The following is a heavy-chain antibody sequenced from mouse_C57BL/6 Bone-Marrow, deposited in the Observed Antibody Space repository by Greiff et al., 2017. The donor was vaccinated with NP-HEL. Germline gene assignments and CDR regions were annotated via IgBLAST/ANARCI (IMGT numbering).Heavy chain of an antibody. CDR3: ARALLLRYPWFAY. CDR2: ISNGGGST. V-gene: IGHV5-12*01. Sequence: EVQLVASGGGLVQPGGSLKLSCAASGFTFSDYYMYWVRQTPEKRLEWVAYISNGGGSTYYPDTVKGRFTISRDNAKNTLYLQMSRLKSEDTAMYYCARALLLRYPWFAYWGQGTLVTVSA. D-gene: IGHD1-1*01. CDR1: GFTFSDYY. J-gene: IGHJ3*01.